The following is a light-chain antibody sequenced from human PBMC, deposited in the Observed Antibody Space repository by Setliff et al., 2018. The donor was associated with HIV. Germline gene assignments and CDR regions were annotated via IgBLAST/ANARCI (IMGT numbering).Light chain of an antibody. V-gene: IGLV2-14*03. CDR2: DVS. CDR3: SSYAGSSTYV. Sequence: QSVLTQSASVSGSPGQSITISCTGTSSDVGGYNYVSWYQQHPGKAPKLMIYDVSNRPSGVSYRFSGSKSGNTASLTISGLQAEDEADYYCSSYAGSSTYVFGTGTKVTVL. CDR1: SSDVGGYNY. J-gene: IGLJ1*01.